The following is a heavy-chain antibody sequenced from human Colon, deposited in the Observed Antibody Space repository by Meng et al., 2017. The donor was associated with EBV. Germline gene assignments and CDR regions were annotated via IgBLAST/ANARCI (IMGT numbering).Heavy chain of an antibody. CDR1: GDSVFSNGAV. J-gene: IGHJ4*02. CDR2: TYYRSKWHN. V-gene: IGHV6-1*01. CDR3: ARDYGTSRPFEY. D-gene: IGHD1/OR15-1a*01. Sequence: SATRLVHPPASLSLHCACSGDSVFSNGAVETWIRQSPSRGLEWLGRTYYRSKWHNDYAVSVKGRIAINPDTSKNQFFLQLNSVTPEDTAVYYCARDYGTSRPFEYWGQGILVTVSS.